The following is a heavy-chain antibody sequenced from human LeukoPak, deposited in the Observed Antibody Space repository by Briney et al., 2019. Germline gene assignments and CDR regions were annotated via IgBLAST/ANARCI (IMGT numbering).Heavy chain of an antibody. Sequence: SETLSLTCTVSGGSISSYYWSWIRQPPGKGLEWIGYIYYSGSFNHNPSLKSRVTISVDTSKNQFSLKLNSVTAADTAVYYCAREGLLCGGDCYRDAFDIWGQGTMVTVSS. CDR2: IYYSGSF. D-gene: IGHD2-21*02. CDR3: AREGLLCGGDCYRDAFDI. V-gene: IGHV4-59*01. CDR1: GGSISSYY. J-gene: IGHJ3*02.